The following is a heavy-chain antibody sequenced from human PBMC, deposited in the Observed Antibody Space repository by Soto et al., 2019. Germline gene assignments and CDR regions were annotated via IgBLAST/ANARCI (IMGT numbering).Heavy chain of an antibody. V-gene: IGHV3-23*01. Sequence: EVQLLESGGGLVQPGRSLRLSCAASGFTFSSYAMNWVRQAPGKGLEWVSAMSGTGGCTYYADSVKGRFTISRDNSKNTQYLQMNTLRAEDTAVVYCATAGFSSGWSPSYVDSWGQATLVTVSS. CDR2: MSGTGGCT. D-gene: IGHD6-19*01. J-gene: IGHJ4*02. CDR3: ATAGFSSGWSPSYVDS. CDR1: GFTFSSYA.